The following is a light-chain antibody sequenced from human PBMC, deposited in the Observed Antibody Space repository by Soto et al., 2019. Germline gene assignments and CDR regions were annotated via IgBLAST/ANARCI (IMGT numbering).Light chain of an antibody. CDR3: SSYTTNHTRV. V-gene: IGLV2-14*02. Sequence: QSALTQPASVSGSPGQSITISCTGTSSDVGSYNLVSWYQQHPGKAPKLMIYEGSKRPSGVSNRFSGSKSGNTASLTISGLQAEDEADYYCSSYTTNHTRVFGGGTQLTVL. CDR2: EGS. CDR1: SSDVGSYNL. J-gene: IGLJ3*02.